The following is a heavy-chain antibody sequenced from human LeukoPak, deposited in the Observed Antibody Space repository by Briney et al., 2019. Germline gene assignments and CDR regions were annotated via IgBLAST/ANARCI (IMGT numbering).Heavy chain of an antibody. J-gene: IGHJ6*02. V-gene: IGHV1-2*02. CDR1: GYTFTDYY. Sequence: ASVKVSCKASGYTFTDYYVHWVRQAPGQGLEWMGWINPNSGGTNCAQEFQGRVTMTGDTSISTAYMELSRLRSDDTAVYYCARGHYYYGLHVWGQGTTVTVSS. CDR2: INPNSGGT. CDR3: ARGHYYYGLHV.